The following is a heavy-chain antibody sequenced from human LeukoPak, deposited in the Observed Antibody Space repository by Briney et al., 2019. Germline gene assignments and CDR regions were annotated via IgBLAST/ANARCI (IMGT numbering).Heavy chain of an antibody. D-gene: IGHD6-13*01. Sequence: SETLSLTCTATGGSISSYYWSWIRKPPQKRLEWIGYIHYSGSTNYNPSLKSPFTISVDTSKSQFSLKVNSVTAADTAVYYCASGTYYYFDFWGQGALVTVSS. CDR2: IHYSGST. CDR3: ASGTYYYFDF. J-gene: IGHJ4*02. CDR1: GGSISSYY. V-gene: IGHV4-59*01.